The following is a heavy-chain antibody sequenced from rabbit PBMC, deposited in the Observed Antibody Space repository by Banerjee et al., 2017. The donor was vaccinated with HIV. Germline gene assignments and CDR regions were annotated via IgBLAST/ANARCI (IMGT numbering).Heavy chain of an antibody. Sequence: QQQLEESGGGLVKPGASLTLTCKASGFDLSSYNYICWVRQAPGKGLEWIGCINTGSGDNIDYASWAKGRFTISKTSSTTVTLQMTSLTAADTATYFCARDDIKGDGWIFRLWGPGTLVTVS. CDR3: ARDDIKGDGWIFRL. CDR1: GFDLSSYNY. D-gene: IGHD2-1*01. V-gene: IGHV1S45*01. CDR2: INTGSGDNI. J-gene: IGHJ4*01.